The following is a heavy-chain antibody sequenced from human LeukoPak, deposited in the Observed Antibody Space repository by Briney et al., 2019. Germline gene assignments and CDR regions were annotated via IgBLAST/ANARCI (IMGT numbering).Heavy chain of an antibody. CDR3: ARGPPLVGATSYWFDP. J-gene: IGHJ5*02. CDR1: GGTFSSYA. V-gene: IGHV1-69*05. CDR2: IIPIFGTA. Sequence: SVKVSCKASGGTFSSYAISWVRQAPGQGLEWMGGIIPIFGTANYAQKFQGRVTITTDESTSTAYMELSSLRSEDTAVYYCARGPPLVGATSYWFDPWGQGTLVTVSS. D-gene: IGHD1-26*01.